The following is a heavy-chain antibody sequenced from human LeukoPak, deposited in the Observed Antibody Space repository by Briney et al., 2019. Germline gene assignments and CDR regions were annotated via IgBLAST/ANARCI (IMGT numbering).Heavy chain of an antibody. CDR1: RYSISSGYY. V-gene: IGHV4-38-2*02. CDR2: VYHSGSA. CDR3: ARDCSGGTCYLGVLDY. Sequence: IPSETLSLTCSVSRYSISSGYYWAWIRQPPGKGLEWIGSVYHSGSAYYNASLKSRVTISVDRSKNQFFLRLSSVTAADAAVYYCARDCSGGTCYLGVLDYWGQGTLVTVSS. J-gene: IGHJ4*02. D-gene: IGHD2-15*01.